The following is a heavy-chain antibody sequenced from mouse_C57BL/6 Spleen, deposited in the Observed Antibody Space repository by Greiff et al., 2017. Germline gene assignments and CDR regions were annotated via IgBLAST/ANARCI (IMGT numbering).Heavy chain of an antibody. CDR3: ARWDYYAMDY. CDR1: GYTLTDYY. CDR2: INPNNGGT. J-gene: IGHJ4*01. V-gene: IGHV1-26*01. Sequence: EVQLQQSGPELVKPGASVKISCKASGYTLTDYYMNWVKQSHGKSLEWIGDINPNNGGTSYNQKFKGKATLTVDKSSSTAYMELRSLTSEDSAVYYCARWDYYAMDYWGQGTSVNVSS.